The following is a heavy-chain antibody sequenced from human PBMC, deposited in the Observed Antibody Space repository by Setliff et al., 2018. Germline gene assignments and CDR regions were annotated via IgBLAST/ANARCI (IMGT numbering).Heavy chain of an antibody. CDR1: GYSLTSYW. J-gene: IGHJ6*03. V-gene: IGHV5-51*01. D-gene: IGHD1-26*01. CDR2: IYPGDSDT. Sequence: GESLKISCKGSGYSLTSYWIGWVRQMPGKGLEWMGIIYPGDSDTRYSPTFQGQVTISADRSSDTAYLQWGSLKASDTAMYYCARRAFSVESASCYMDVWGTGTTVTVSS. CDR3: ARRAFSVESASCYMDV.